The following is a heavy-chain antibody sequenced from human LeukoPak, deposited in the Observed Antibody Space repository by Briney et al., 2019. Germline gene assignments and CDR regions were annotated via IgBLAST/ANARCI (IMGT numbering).Heavy chain of an antibody. J-gene: IGHJ6*02. Sequence: SGRSLRLSCAASGFTFSSYGMHWVRQAPGKGLEWVAVIWYDGSNKYYADSVKGRFTISRDNSKNTLYLQMNSLRAEDTAVYYCAREKDYDFWSGYLHYYYGMDVWGQGTTVTVSS. CDR1: GFTFSSYG. V-gene: IGHV3-33*01. D-gene: IGHD3-3*01. CDR2: IWYDGSNK. CDR3: AREKDYDFWSGYLHYYYGMDV.